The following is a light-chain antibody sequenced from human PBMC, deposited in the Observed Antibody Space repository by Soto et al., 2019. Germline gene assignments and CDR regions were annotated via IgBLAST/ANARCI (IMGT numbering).Light chain of an antibody. V-gene: IGKV3-11*01. CDR1: QSVSTY. J-gene: IGKJ4*01. CDR2: DAS. Sequence: EVVLTQSPATLSLSPGERATLSCRASQSVSTYLAWYQQKPGQAPRLLIYDASNRATGIPARFSGSGSATDFTLTISSLEPEDFAVYYCQQYNNWPPLTFGGGTKVEIK. CDR3: QQYNNWPPLT.